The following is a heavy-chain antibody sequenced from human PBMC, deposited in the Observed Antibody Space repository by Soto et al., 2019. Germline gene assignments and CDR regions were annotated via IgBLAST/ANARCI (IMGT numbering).Heavy chain of an antibody. V-gene: IGHV3-23*01. CDR3: ARGRSTKTFHL. CDR2: IIDSGAST. Sequence: GGSLRLSCAASGFTFSSCAMGWVRQAPGKGLEWVSDIIDSGASTYYADAVKGRFTISRDNSKNTLYLQMNSLRAEDTAVYFCARGRSTKTFHLWGLGTRVTVSS. CDR1: GFTFSSCA. J-gene: IGHJ5*02.